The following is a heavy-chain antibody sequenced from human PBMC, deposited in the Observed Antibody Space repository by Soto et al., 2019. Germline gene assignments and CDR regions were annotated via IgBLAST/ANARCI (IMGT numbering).Heavy chain of an antibody. V-gene: IGHV3-9*01. J-gene: IGHJ4*02. Sequence: GGSLRLSCAASGFTFDDYAMHWVRQAPGKGLEWVSGISWNSGSIGYADSVKGRFTISRDNAKNSLYLQMNSLRAEDTALYYCAKDKGYSSSHERDYFDYWGQGTLVTVSS. CDR2: ISWNSGSI. CDR1: GFTFDDYA. CDR3: AKDKGYSSSHERDYFDY. D-gene: IGHD6-13*01.